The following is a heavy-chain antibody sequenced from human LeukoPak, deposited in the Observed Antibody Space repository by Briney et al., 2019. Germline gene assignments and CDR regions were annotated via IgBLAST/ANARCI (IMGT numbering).Heavy chain of an antibody. Sequence: SETLSLTCTVSGGSISSYYWSWIRQPPGKGLEWIGYIYYSGSTNYNPSLKSRVTISVDTSKNQFSLKLSSVTAADTAVYYCARVWAGIAARRGYWYFDLWGRGTLVTVSS. CDR3: ARVWAGIAARRGYWYFDL. J-gene: IGHJ2*01. CDR2: IYYSGST. V-gene: IGHV4-59*01. D-gene: IGHD6-6*01. CDR1: GGSISSYY.